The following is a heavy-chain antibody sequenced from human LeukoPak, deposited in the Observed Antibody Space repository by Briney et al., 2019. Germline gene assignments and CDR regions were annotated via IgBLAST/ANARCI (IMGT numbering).Heavy chain of an antibody. CDR1: GFTFSDYY. J-gene: IGHJ5*02. D-gene: IGHD3-10*01. CDR2: ISSSGSTI. Sequence: GGSLRLSCAASGFTFSDYYMSWIRQAPGKGLEWVSYISSSGSTIYYADSVKGRFTISRDNAKNSLYLQMNSLRAEDTAVYYCAREGYYGSGSYYNRDWFDPWGQGTLVTVSS. V-gene: IGHV3-11*01. CDR3: AREGYYGSGSYYNRDWFDP.